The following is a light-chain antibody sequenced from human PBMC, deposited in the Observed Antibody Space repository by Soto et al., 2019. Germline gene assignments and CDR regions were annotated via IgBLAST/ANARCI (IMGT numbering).Light chain of an antibody. CDR1: QGISSA. V-gene: IGKV1D-13*01. CDR3: RQFNNSPLT. CDR2: YAS. Sequence: AIQLTQSPSSLSASVGDRVTITCRASQGISSALAWYQQKPGKAPKLLIYYASCLESGVPSRFSCSGSGTDFTLTISILQPEDFATYYCRQFNNSPLTFGQGKRLEIK. J-gene: IGKJ5*01.